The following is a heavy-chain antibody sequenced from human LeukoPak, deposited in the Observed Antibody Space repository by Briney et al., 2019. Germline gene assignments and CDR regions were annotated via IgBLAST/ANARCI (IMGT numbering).Heavy chain of an antibody. CDR3: ASGGNQNYFDY. CDR1: GYPFTSYY. V-gene: IGHV1-46*01. D-gene: IGHD4-23*01. CDR2: INPSGGST. Sequence: ASVKVSFQASGYPFTSYYMHWVRQAPGQGLEWMGIINPSGGSTSYAQKFQGRVTMTRDTSTSTVYMELSSLRSEDTAVYYCASGGNQNYFDYWGQGTLVTVSS. J-gene: IGHJ4*02.